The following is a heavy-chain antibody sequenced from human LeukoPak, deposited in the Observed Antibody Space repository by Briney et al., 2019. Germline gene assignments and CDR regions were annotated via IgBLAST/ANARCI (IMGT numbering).Heavy chain of an antibody. D-gene: IGHD3-3*02. CDR1: GGSISSGGYY. V-gene: IGHV4-31*03. J-gene: IGHJ4*02. CDR3: ARLSRPGYYFDY. Sequence: SETLSLTCTVSGGSISSGGYYWSWIRQHPGKGLEWIGYIYYSGSTYYNPSLKSRVTISVDTSKNQFSLKLSSVTAADTAVYYCARLSRPGYYFDYWGQGTLVTVSS. CDR2: IYYSGST.